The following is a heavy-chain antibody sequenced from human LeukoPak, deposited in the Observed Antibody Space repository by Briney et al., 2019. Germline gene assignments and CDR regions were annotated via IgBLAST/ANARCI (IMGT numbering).Heavy chain of an antibody. J-gene: IGHJ4*02. CDR1: GGSISSYY. V-gene: IGHV4-59*01. Sequence: SETLSLTCTVSGGSISSYYWSWIRQPPGKGLEWIGYIYYSASTNYNPSLKSRVTISVDTSKNQFSLKLSSVTAADTAVYYCAREFSDSSGYYPLWGQGTLVTVSS. D-gene: IGHD3-22*01. CDR2: IYYSAST. CDR3: AREFSDSSGYYPL.